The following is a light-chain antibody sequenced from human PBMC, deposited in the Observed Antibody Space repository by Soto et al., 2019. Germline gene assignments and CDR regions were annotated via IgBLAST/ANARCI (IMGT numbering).Light chain of an antibody. CDR3: QQSDSIPLT. V-gene: IGKV1-39*01. CDR1: QTIGNY. CDR2: DAS. J-gene: IGKJ3*01. Sequence: DLQMTQSPSSLSASVGDRVTITCRASQTIGNYLIWYQQRPGKAPNLLIYDASTLQSGVPSRFSGSGSGTDFTLTINSLQPEDFATYHCQQSDSIPLTFGPGTTVDIK.